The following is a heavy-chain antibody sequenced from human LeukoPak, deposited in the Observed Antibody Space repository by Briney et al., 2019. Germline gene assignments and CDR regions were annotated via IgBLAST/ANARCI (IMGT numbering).Heavy chain of an antibody. CDR3: TSPFADYFGSGSYYNAYYYYGMDV. Sequence: GGSLRLSCTASGFTFGDYAMSWVRQAPGKGLEWVGFIRGKAYGGTTEYAASVKGRFSISRDDSKSIGHLQMNSLKTEDTAVYYCTSPFADYFGSGSYYNAYYYYGMDVWGQGTTVTVSS. D-gene: IGHD3-10*01. J-gene: IGHJ6*02. CDR2: IRGKAYGGTT. CDR1: GFTFGDYA. V-gene: IGHV3-49*04.